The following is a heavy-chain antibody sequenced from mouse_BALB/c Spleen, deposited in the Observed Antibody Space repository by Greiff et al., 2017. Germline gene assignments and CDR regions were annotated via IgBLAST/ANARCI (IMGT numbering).Heavy chain of an antibody. V-gene: IGHV5-17*02. D-gene: IGHD2-3*01. CDR2: ISRGSSTI. J-gene: IGHJ3*01. Sequence: EVQGVESGGGLVQPGGSRKLSCAASGFTFSSFGMHWVRQAPEKGLEWVAYISRGSSTIYYADTVKGRFTISRDNPKNTLFLQMTSLRSEDTAMYYCARIYDGYYEGAYWGQGTLVTVSA. CDR3: ARIYDGYYEGAY. CDR1: GFTFSSFG.